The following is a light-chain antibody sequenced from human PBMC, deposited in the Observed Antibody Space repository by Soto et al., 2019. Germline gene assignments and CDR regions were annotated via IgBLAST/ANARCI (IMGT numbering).Light chain of an antibody. Sequence: DIQMTQSPSTLSASVGDRVTITCRASQSISSWLAWYQQKPGKAPKLLIYKASSLESGVPLRFSGSGSGTEFTLTISSLQPDDFATYYCQQYNSYQWTFGQGTKVEVK. CDR1: QSISSW. J-gene: IGKJ1*01. CDR2: KAS. V-gene: IGKV1-5*03. CDR3: QQYNSYQWT.